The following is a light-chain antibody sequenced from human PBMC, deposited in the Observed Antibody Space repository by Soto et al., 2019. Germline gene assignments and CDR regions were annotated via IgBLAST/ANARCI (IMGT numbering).Light chain of an antibody. Sequence: QSVLTQPPSASGTPGQRVTISCTGSSSNIGASDDVNWYQHLPGTAPKLLIYDNHNRPSGVPDRFSGSKSGTSASLAITGLQAEDEADYYCQSYDNSLSGHVVFGGGTKLTVL. CDR3: QSYDNSLSGHVV. J-gene: IGLJ2*01. V-gene: IGLV1-40*01. CDR2: DNH. CDR1: SSNIGASDD.